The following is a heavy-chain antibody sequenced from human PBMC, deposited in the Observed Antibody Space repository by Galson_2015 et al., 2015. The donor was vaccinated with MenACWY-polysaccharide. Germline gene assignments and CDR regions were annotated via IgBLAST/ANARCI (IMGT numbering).Heavy chain of an antibody. CDR2: ISANGDGA. CDR1: GFTFSTYA. V-gene: IGHV3-23*01. J-gene: IGHJ4*02. D-gene: IGHD3-22*01. Sequence: SLRLSCAASGFTFSTYAMTWVRQAPGKGLEWVSSISANGDGAAYGDSVTGRFFTSRDKSMNTLFLQMNGLRAEDTAVYYCLIVGTGGRVYRGRGVLVTVPS. CDR3: LIVGTGGRVY.